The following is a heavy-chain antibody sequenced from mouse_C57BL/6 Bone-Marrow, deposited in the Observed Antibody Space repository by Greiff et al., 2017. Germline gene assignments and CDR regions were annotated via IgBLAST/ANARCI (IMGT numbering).Heavy chain of an antibody. CDR2: IDPSDSYT. V-gene: IGHV1-50*01. CDR1: GYTFTSYW. J-gene: IGHJ3*01. Sequence: VQLQQPGAELVKPGASVKLSCKASGYTFTSYWMQWVKPRPGQGLEWIGEIDPSDSYTNYNQKFKGKATLTVDTSSSTAYMQLSSLTSEDSAVYYCSRGKLDGCAYWGQGNLVTVSA. CDR3: SRGKLDGCAY.